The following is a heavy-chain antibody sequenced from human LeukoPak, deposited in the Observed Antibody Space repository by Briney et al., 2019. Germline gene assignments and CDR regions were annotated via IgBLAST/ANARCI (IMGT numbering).Heavy chain of an antibody. J-gene: IGHJ6*03. D-gene: IGHD3-10*01. V-gene: IGHV3-30*18. Sequence: GGSLRLSCAASGFAFNTYGLHWVRQAPGKGLERVAVISYNGNNKYYGDSVKGRFTISRDNSKNTLYLQMNSLRAEDTAVYYCAKDGGRTDYYGSGSYYKEEHYMDVWGKGTTVTISS. CDR3: AKDGGRTDYYGSGSYYKEEHYMDV. CDR2: ISYNGNNK. CDR1: GFAFNTYG.